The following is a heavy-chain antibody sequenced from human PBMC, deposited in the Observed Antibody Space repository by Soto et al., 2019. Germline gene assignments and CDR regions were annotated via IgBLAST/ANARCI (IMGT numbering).Heavy chain of an antibody. V-gene: IGHV1-69*06. CDR1: GGTFSSYA. CDR2: IIPIFGTA. J-gene: IGHJ6*02. D-gene: IGHD2-2*02. CDR3: ARTLDIVVVPAAIRYYYYGMDV. Sequence: VQLVQSGAEVKKPGSSVKVSCKASGGTFSSYAISWVRQAPGQGLEWMGGIIPIFGTANYAQKFQGRVTITADKSTSTAYMELSSLRCEDTAVYYCARTLDIVVVPAAIRYYYYGMDVWGQGTTVTVSS.